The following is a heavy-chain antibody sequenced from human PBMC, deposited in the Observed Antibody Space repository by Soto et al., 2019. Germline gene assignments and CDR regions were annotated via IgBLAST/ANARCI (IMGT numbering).Heavy chain of an antibody. D-gene: IGHD2-15*01. Sequence: SETLSLTCTVSGGSISSSSYYWGWIRQPPGKGLEWIGSIYYSGSTYYNPSLKSRVTISVDTSKNQFSLKLSSVTAADTAVYYCARPRRYCSGGSCYSGYFDYWGQGTLVTVSS. J-gene: IGHJ4*02. V-gene: IGHV4-39*01. CDR1: GGSISSSSYY. CDR2: IYYSGST. CDR3: ARPRRYCSGGSCYSGYFDY.